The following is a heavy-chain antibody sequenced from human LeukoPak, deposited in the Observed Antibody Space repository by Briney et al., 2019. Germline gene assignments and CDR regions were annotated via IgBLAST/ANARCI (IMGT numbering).Heavy chain of an antibody. J-gene: IGHJ3*02. CDR1: GGSISSYY. CDR2: IYYSGST. V-gene: IGHV4-59*01. Sequence: PSETLSLTCTVSGGSISSYYWSWIRQPPGKGLEWVGYIYYSGSTNYNPSLKSRVTISVDTSKNQFSLKLTSLTAADTAVYYCARESVMDTAIDVFDIWGQGTMVTVSS. CDR3: ARESVMDTAIDVFDI. D-gene: IGHD5-18*01.